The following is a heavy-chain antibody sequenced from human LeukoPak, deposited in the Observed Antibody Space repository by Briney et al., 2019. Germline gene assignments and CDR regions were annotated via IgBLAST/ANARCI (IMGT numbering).Heavy chain of an antibody. Sequence: SETLSLTCAVYGGSFSGYDWSWIRQPPGKGLEWIGEINHSGSTNYNPSLKSRVTISVDTSKNQFSLKLSSVTAADTAVYYCASHIVVVTATLYNWFDPWGQGTLVTVSS. CDR3: ASHIVVVTATLYNWFDP. D-gene: IGHD2-21*02. CDR2: INHSGST. CDR1: GGSFSGYD. V-gene: IGHV4-34*01. J-gene: IGHJ5*02.